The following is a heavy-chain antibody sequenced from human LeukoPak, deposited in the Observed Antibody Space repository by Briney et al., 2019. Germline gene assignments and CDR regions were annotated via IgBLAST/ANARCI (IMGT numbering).Heavy chain of an antibody. CDR3: ARDYGDIPPDWYYDL. CDR1: GGSISSYY. Sequence: SETLSLTCTVSGGSISSYYWSWIRQPPGKGLEWIGYIYYTGSTTYNPSLKSRVTISIDTSKNQFSLKLRSVTAADTAVYYCARDYGDIPPDWYYDLWGRGTLVTVSS. D-gene: IGHD4-17*01. CDR2: IYYTGST. J-gene: IGHJ2*01. V-gene: IGHV4-59*01.